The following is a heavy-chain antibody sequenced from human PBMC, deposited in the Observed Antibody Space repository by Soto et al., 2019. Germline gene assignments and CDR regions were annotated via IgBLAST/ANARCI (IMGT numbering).Heavy chain of an antibody. J-gene: IGHJ4*02. D-gene: IGHD2-21*02. CDR2: IYYSGST. V-gene: IGHV4-39*01. Sequence: QLQLQESGPGLVKPSETLSLTCTVSGGSISSSSYYWGWIRQPPGKGLEWIGSIYYSGSTYYNPSLKSRVTISVDTSKNQFSLKLSSVTAADTAVYYCARQLPFPMARGSFDYWGQGTLVTVSS. CDR1: GGSISSSSYY. CDR3: ARQLPFPMARGSFDY.